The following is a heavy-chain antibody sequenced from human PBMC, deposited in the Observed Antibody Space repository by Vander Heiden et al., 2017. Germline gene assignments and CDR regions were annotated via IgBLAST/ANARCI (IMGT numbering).Heavy chain of an antibody. V-gene: IGHV4-59*08. Sequence: QVQLQESGPGLVKPSETLSLTCTVSGGSFSSYYWRWIRQPPGKGLEWIGYIHYSGSTNHNPSLKSRVTISVDMSKNQFSLKLSSVTAADTAVYYCARLRGIYYYGMDVWGQGTTVTVSS. J-gene: IGHJ6*02. D-gene: IGHD3-10*01. CDR2: IHYSGST. CDR1: GGSFSSYY. CDR3: ARLRGIYYYGMDV.